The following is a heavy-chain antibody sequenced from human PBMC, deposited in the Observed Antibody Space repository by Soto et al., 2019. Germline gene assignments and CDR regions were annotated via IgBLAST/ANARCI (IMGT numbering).Heavy chain of an antibody. CDR1: GGSISSGGYY. J-gene: IGHJ4*02. Sequence: SETLSLTCAVSGGSISSGGYYWSWIRQPPGKGLEWIGYIYYSGSTYYNPSLKNRVTISVDTSKNQFSLKLSSVTAADTAVYYCAHYSSGRAFDIWGQGTMVTVSGSQTLSLTCAKGDYYDSSGYTYYFDYWGQGTLVTVSS. V-gene: IGHV4-30-4*01. CDR3: AHYSSGRAFDIWGQGTMVTVSGSQTLSLTCAKGDYYDSSGYTYYFDY. D-gene: IGHD3-22*01. CDR2: IYYSGST.